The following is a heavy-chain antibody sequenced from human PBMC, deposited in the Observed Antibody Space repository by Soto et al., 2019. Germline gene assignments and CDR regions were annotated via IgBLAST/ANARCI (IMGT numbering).Heavy chain of an antibody. V-gene: IGHV3-23*01. CDR3: AKYNWNYASRYYYYYMDV. D-gene: IGHD1-7*01. Sequence: EVQLLESGGGLVQPGGSLRLSCAASGFTFSSYAMSWVRQAPGKGLEWVSAISGSGGSTYYADSVKGRFTISRDNSKNTLYLQMNSLRAEDTVVYYCAKYNWNYASRYYYYYMDVWGKGTTVTVSS. CDR1: GFTFSSYA. J-gene: IGHJ6*03. CDR2: ISGSGGST.